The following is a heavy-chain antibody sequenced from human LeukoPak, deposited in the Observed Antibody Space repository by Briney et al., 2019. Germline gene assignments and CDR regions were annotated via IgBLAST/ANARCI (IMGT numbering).Heavy chain of an antibody. CDR2: INHSGST. CDR3: ARGPRITMIVVVTKTYYFDY. V-gene: IGHV4-34*01. Sequence: SETLSLTCTVSGGSISSYYWSWIRQPPGKGLEWIGEINHSGSTNYNPSLKSRVTISVDTSKNQFSLKLSSVTAADTAVYYCARGPRITMIVVVTKTYYFDYWGQGTLVTVSS. D-gene: IGHD3-22*01. J-gene: IGHJ4*02. CDR1: GGSISSYY.